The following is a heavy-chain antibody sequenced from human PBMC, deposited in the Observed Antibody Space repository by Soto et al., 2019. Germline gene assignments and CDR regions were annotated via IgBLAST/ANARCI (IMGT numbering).Heavy chain of an antibody. V-gene: IGHV3-23*01. Sequence: GGSLRLSCAASGFTFSSYAMSWVRQAPGKGLEWVSAISGSGGSTYYADSVKGRFTISIDNSKNTLYLQMNSLRAEDTAVYYCAKGGSGIAAIDYYYYGMDVWGQGTTVTVSS. D-gene: IGHD6-13*01. CDR2: ISGSGGST. CDR3: AKGGSGIAAIDYYYYGMDV. J-gene: IGHJ6*02. CDR1: GFTFSSYA.